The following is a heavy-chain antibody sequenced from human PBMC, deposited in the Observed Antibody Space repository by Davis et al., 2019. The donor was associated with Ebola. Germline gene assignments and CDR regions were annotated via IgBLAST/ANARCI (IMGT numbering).Heavy chain of an antibody. CDR3: ARGVYQLNH. CDR2: ISAYNGNT. Sequence: AASVKVSCKASGYTFTSYGISWVRQAPGQGLEWMGWISAYNGNTNYAQKFQGWVTMTRDTSISTAYMELSRLRSDDTAVYYCARGVYQLNHWGQGTLVTVSS. J-gene: IGHJ5*02. V-gene: IGHV1-18*01. D-gene: IGHD2-2*01. CDR1: GYTFTSYG.